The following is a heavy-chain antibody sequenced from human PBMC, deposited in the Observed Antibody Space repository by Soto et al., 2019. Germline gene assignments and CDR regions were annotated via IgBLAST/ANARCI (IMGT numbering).Heavy chain of an antibody. CDR2: VYYSGKT. CDR3: AGGARFGDRRYMDV. D-gene: IGHD3-10*01. J-gene: IGHJ6*03. CDR1: GGSISSYY. Sequence: PSETLSLTCTVSGGSISSYYWFWIRQSPGRGLEWIGYVYYSGKTNYNPSLESRVTISVDTSENQFSLKLNSVTAADTAVYYCAGGARFGDRRYMDVGGKGTTVPVSS. V-gene: IGHV4-59*12.